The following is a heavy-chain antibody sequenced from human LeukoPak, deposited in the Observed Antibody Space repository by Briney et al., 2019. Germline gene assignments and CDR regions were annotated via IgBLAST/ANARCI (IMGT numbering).Heavy chain of an antibody. CDR3: ARRPAYYDFWSRSDAFDI. D-gene: IGHD3-3*01. J-gene: IGHJ3*02. CDR1: GGSISSGSYY. Sequence: KPSQTLSLTCTVSGGSISSGSYYWSWIRQPAGKGLEWIGRIYTSGSTNYNPYIKSRVIISVDTSKTQFSLKVSSVTGADTAVYYCARRPAYYDFWSRSDAFDIWGQGTMVTVSS. V-gene: IGHV4-61*02. CDR2: IYTSGST.